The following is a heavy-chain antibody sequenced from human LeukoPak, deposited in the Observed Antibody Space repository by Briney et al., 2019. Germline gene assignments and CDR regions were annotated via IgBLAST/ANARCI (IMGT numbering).Heavy chain of an antibody. Sequence: GGSLRLSCAASGFTFSSYAMSWVRQAPGKGLEWVSAISGSGGSTYYADSMRGRFTISRDNSKNTLCLQMNSLRAEDTAVYYCAKGHFWSGYYYYYGMDVWGQGTTVTVSS. V-gene: IGHV3-23*01. CDR2: ISGSGGST. CDR1: GFTFSSYA. CDR3: AKGHFWSGYYYYYGMDV. J-gene: IGHJ6*02. D-gene: IGHD3-3*02.